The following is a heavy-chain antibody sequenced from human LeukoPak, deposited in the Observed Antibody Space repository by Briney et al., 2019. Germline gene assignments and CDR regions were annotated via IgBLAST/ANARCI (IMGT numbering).Heavy chain of an antibody. CDR1: GGSFSGYY. CDR2: VHYSGTT. Sequence: SETLSLTCAVYGGSFSGYYWSWIRQTPGKGLEWIGYVHYSGTTSYDPSLKSRVTISADMSRNQFSLRLSSATAADTAVYYCARDSSGYGSSWYFDLWGRGTLVTVSS. CDR3: ARDSSGYGSSWYFDL. V-gene: IGHV4-59*01. D-gene: IGHD6-19*01. J-gene: IGHJ2*01.